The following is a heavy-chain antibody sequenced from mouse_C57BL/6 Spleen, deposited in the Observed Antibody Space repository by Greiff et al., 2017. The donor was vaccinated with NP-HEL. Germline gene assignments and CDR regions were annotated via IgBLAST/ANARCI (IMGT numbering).Heavy chain of an antibody. CDR2: ISSGSSTI. V-gene: IGHV5-17*01. CDR3: ERGGYYDMGY. Sequence: EVKLVESGGGLVKPGGSLKLSCAASGFTFSDYGMHWVRQAPEKGLEWVAYISSGSSTIYYADTVKGRFTISRDKAKNTLFLQMTSLRSEDTAMYYCERGGYYDMGYWGQGTSVTVSS. CDR1: GFTFSDYG. D-gene: IGHD1-1*02. J-gene: IGHJ4*01.